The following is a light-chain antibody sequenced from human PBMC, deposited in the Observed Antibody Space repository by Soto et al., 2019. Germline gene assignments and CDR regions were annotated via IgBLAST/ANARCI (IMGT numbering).Light chain of an antibody. V-gene: IGLV2-14*01. Sequence: QSVLTQPASVSGSPGQSITISCAGTSADIGGYNYVSWYQQHPGKAPKLIIYEVTNRPSGVSNRFSGSKSGSTASLTISGLQAEDEADYYSTSYANSILWVFGGGTKLTVL. CDR1: SADIGGYNY. J-gene: IGLJ3*02. CDR3: TSYANSILWV. CDR2: EVT.